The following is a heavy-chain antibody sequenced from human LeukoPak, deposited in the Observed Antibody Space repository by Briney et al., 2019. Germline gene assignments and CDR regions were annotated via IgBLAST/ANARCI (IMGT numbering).Heavy chain of an antibody. CDR2: IYYSGST. CDR3: AREYYYDSSGYYSDAFDI. V-gene: IGHV4-59*01. D-gene: IGHD3-22*01. Sequence: PSETLSLTCTVSGGSISSYYWSWIRQPPGKGLEWIGYIYYSGSTNYNPSLKSRVTISVDTSKNQFSLKLSSVTAADTAVYYCAREYYYDSSGYYSDAFDIWGQGTMVTVSS. CDR1: GGSISSYY. J-gene: IGHJ3*02.